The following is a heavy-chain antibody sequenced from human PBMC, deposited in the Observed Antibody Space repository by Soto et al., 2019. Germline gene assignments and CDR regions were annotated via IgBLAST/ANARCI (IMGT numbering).Heavy chain of an antibody. Sequence: SETLSLTCTVSGVSISSGGYYWSWIRQHPGKGLEWIGYIYYSGSTYYNPSLKSRVTISVDTSKNQFSLKLSSVTAADTAVYYCARSGPFPSFMITFGGVNPTFDYWGQGTLVTVSS. V-gene: IGHV4-31*03. CDR2: IYYSGST. CDR1: GVSISSGGYY. CDR3: ARSGPFPSFMITFGGVNPTFDY. D-gene: IGHD3-16*01. J-gene: IGHJ4*02.